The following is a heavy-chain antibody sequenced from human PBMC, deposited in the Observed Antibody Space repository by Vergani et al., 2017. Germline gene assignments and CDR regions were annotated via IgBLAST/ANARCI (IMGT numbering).Heavy chain of an antibody. D-gene: IGHD6-13*01. Sequence: QVLLVQSGPEVKKPGASVKVSCKASGYTFTNYTIHWVRQAPGQRREWMGWINADNGNTKYSQKFKGRVTISRETSASTAYMELSSLRSEDTAVYYCARVKDTSGWFVFWDCWGQGTLVTVSS. V-gene: IGHV1-3*01. CDR1: GYTFTNYT. CDR3: ARVKDTSGWFVFWDC. CDR2: INADNGNT. J-gene: IGHJ4*02.